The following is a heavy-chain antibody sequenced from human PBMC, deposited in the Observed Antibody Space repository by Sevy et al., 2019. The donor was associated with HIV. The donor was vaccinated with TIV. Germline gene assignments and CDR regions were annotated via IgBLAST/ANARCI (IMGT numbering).Heavy chain of an antibody. Sequence: SETLSLTCTVSGGSITSLYWNWIRQPPGNGLEWIANIYYNGHINYNPSLKSRVPLSLDTSKNQFSLRLSSVTAADTAMYYCAGENAWGRGYSWGQGTLVTVSS. CDR3: AGENAWGRGYS. V-gene: IGHV4-59*08. CDR2: IYYNGHI. CDR1: GGSITSLY. J-gene: IGHJ4*02. D-gene: IGHD1-26*01.